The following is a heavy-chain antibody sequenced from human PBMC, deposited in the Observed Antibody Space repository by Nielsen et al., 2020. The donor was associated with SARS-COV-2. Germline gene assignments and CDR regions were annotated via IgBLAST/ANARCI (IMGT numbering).Heavy chain of an antibody. CDR2: INAGNGYT. V-gene: IGHV1-3*01. CDR1: GYRFTSYS. D-gene: IGHD6-19*01. Sequence: SVHVSCKASGYRFTSYSIHLVRQAPGQGLESIGWINAGNGYTEYSQNFQGRVTITTDTSATTAYMEVRYLKSEDTAVFYCARGGVNGWWDYWGQGTLVTVSS. J-gene: IGHJ4*02. CDR3: ARGGVNGWWDY.